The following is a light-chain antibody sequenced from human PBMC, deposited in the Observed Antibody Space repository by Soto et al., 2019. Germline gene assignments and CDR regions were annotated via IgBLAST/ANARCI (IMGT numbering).Light chain of an antibody. J-gene: IGKJ1*01. Sequence: DIGMTQSRSTLSASVGDIFTIRYRAWQSISRWLAWYQQKPCKAPKLLIYEASSLETGVPSRFSGRTAWAVCLLSSNCLQPDVPTTYVLQRYSKYYTFGQGTKVDIK. V-gene: IGKV1-5*01. CDR1: QSISRW. CDR3: QRYSKYYT. CDR2: EAS.